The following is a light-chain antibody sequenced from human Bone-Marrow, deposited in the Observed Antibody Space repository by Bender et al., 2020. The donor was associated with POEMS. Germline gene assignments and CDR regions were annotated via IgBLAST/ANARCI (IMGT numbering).Light chain of an antibody. CDR3: AAWEDSLNGWV. CDR2: QDV. J-gene: IGLJ3*02. V-gene: IGLV3-1*01. Sequence: SYELTQPPPVSVSPGQTASISCSGDKLGDKYVSWYQQKPGQSPVLVIYQDVKRPSGIPERFSGSNSGNTATLTISGLQSEDEADYYCAAWEDSLNGWVFGGGTKLTVL. CDR1: KLGDKY.